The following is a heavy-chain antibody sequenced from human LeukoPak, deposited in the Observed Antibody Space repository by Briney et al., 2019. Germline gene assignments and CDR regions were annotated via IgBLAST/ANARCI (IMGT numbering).Heavy chain of an antibody. CDR3: ASAGLYSNPFDY. CDR1: GFTFSSYW. D-gene: IGHD4-11*01. Sequence: PGGSLRLSCAASGFTFSSYWMSWVRQAPGKGLEWVANIKQDGSEKYYVDSVKGRFTISRDNAKNSLYLQMNSLRAEDTAVYYCASAGLYSNPFDYWGQGTLVTVPS. J-gene: IGHJ4*02. V-gene: IGHV3-7*01. CDR2: IKQDGSEK.